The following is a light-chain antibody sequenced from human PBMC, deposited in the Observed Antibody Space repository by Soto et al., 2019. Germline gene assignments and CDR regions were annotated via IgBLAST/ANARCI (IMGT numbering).Light chain of an antibody. CDR1: QSVSSY. CDR2: DAS. J-gene: IGKJ2*01. V-gene: IGKV3-11*01. CDR3: QQRFNWPRFT. Sequence: EIVLTQSPATLSLSPGERATLSCRASQSVSSYLAWYQQKPGQAPRLLIYDASNRATGIPARFSGGVSGTDFTLNISSLEPEDFAVYYCQQRFNWPRFTFGQGTKLEIK.